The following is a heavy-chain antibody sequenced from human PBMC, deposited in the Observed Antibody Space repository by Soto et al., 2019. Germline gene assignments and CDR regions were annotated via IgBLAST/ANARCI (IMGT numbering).Heavy chain of an antibody. D-gene: IGHD3-3*01. V-gene: IGHV3-7*01. J-gene: IGHJ3*02. CDR1: GFTFSTYD. CDR2: IKQDGSDK. CDR3: ARTIFGVVIDAFDI. Sequence: PGGSLRLSCAASGFTFSTYDMHWVRQAPGKGLEWVSNIKQDGSDKHSVDSLKGRYSISRDNAKNSLYLQMNSLRAEDTAVYYCARTIFGVVIDAFDIWGQGTMVTVSS.